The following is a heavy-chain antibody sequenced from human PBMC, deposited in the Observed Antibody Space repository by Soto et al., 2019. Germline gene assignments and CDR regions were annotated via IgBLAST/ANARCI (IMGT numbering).Heavy chain of an antibody. CDR3: GRGESQRRRDY. V-gene: IGHV4-4*02. Sequence: SETLSLTCAVSGDSISSDKWWSWVRQPPGKGLEWIGEIYHSGSTNYNPSLKSRVIISVDKPKNQFSLKLNSVTDADTAVYYCGRGESQRRRDYWGQGPLVTVS. J-gene: IGHJ4*02. CDR1: GDSISSDKW. CDR2: IYHSGST. D-gene: IGHD6-25*01.